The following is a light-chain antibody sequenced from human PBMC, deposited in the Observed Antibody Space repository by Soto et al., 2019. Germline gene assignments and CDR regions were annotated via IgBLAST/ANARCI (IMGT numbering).Light chain of an antibody. CDR1: QSVSSN. CDR2: GAS. CDR3: QQYNNSWT. V-gene: IGKV3-15*01. J-gene: IGKJ1*01. Sequence: EIVMTQSPATLSVSPGERATLSCRASQSVSSNLAWYQQKPGQAPWLLIYGASTRATGIPARFSGSGSGTEFTLTISSLQSEDFAVYYCQQYNNSWTFGQGTKVEIK.